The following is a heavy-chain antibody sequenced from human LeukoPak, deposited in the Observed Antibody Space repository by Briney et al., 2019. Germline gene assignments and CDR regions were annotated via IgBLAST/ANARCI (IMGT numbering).Heavy chain of an antibody. CDR3: ARGGDCDMWSGYYKALDY. CDR2: IYTSEST. V-gene: IGHV4-61*02. Sequence: SETLSLTCTVSGDSISSGSYYWSWIRQPAGKGLEWIGRIYTSESTNYNPSLKSRVTISADTSKNQFSLKLSSVTAADTAVYYCARGGDCDMWSGYYKALDYWGQETLVTVSS. D-gene: IGHD3-9*01. J-gene: IGHJ4*02. CDR1: GDSISSGSYY.